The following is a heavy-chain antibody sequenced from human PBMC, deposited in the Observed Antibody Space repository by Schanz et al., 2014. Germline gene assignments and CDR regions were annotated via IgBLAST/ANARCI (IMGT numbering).Heavy chain of an antibody. D-gene: IGHD3-9*01. Sequence: EVQLLESGGGLVKPGGSLRLSCAASGFTFNSYAMTWVRQAPGKGLEWVSSISHSGGSKYYADSVKGRFTISRDNSENTLYLQMNSLRAEDTAVYYCAKQIHYDILTVTRNWGQGTLVTVSS. V-gene: IGHV3-23*01. CDR2: ISHSGGSK. CDR3: AKQIHYDILTVTRN. CDR1: GFTFNSYA. J-gene: IGHJ4*02.